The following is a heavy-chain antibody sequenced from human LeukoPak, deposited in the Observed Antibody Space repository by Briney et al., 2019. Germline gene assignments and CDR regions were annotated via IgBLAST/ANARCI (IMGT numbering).Heavy chain of an antibody. D-gene: IGHD2-2*01. V-gene: IGHV1-18*01. CDR2: ISAYNGNT. CDR1: GYTFTSYG. Sequence: GASVKVSCKASGYTFTSYGISWVRQAPGQGLEWMGWISAYNGNTNYAQKLQGRVTMTTDTSTSTAYMELRSLRSDDTAVYYCAREGSDIVVVPAPTLYYYYYMDVWGKGTTVTVSS. J-gene: IGHJ6*03. CDR3: AREGSDIVVVPAPTLYYYYYMDV.